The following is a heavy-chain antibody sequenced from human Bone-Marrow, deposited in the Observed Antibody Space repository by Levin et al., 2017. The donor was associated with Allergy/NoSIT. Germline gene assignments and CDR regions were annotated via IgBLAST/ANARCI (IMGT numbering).Heavy chain of an antibody. J-gene: IGHJ4*02. V-gene: IGHV4-39*06. CDR1: GGSISSSSHH. CDR3: AGEYSSSSAY. D-gene: IGHD6-6*01. Sequence: SETLSLTCTVSGGSISSSSHHWGWVRQPPGKGLEWIGSIYYTGTTYYRPSLRGRVTISVDTSKNQFTLKLTSVTAADTAMYYCAGEYSSSSAYWGQGTLVTVSS. CDR2: IYYTGTT.